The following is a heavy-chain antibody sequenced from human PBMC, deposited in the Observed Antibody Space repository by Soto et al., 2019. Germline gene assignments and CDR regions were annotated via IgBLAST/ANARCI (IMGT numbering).Heavy chain of an antibody. D-gene: IGHD3-10*01. V-gene: IGHV4-34*01. CDR2: INHSGST. Sequence: QVQLQQWGAGLLKPSETLSLTCAVYGGSFSGYYWSWIRQPPGKGLEWIGEINHSGSTNYNPSLKSRVTISVDTSKNQFSLKLSSVTAADTAVYYCARGPYYGSGSYSSYWFDPWGQGTLVTVSS. CDR1: GGSFSGYY. J-gene: IGHJ5*02. CDR3: ARGPYYGSGSYSSYWFDP.